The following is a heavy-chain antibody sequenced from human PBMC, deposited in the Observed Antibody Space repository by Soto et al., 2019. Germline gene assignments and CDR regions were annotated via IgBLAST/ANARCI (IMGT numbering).Heavy chain of an antibody. J-gene: IGHJ4*02. Sequence: GGSLRLSCAASGFTFSSYAMHWVRQAPGKGLEWVAVISYDGSNKYYADSVKGRFTISRDNSKNTLYLQMNSLKSEDTAIYYCTTYMMYSSFDYWGQGTLVTVSS. D-gene: IGHD2-8*01. CDR2: ISYDGSNK. V-gene: IGHV3-30-3*01. CDR1: GFTFSSYA. CDR3: TTYMMYSSFDY.